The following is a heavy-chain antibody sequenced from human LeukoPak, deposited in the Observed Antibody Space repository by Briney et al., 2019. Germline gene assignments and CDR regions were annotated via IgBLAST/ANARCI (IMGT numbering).Heavy chain of an antibody. J-gene: IGHJ6*02. Sequence: SETLSLTCTVSGGSISSYYWSWIRQPPGKGLEWIGYIYYSGSTNYNPSLKSRVTISVDTSKNQFSLKLSSATAADTAVYYCARETHDYGMDVWGQGTTVTVSS. CDR1: GGSISSYY. CDR2: IYYSGST. CDR3: ARETHDYGMDV. V-gene: IGHV4-59*01. D-gene: IGHD3-3*01.